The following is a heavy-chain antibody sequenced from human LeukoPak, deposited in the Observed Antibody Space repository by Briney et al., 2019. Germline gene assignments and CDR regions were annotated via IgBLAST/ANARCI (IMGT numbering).Heavy chain of an antibody. Sequence: PSETLSLTCTVSGGSISSSSYYWGWIRQPPGKGLEWIGSIYYSGSTYYNPSLKSRVTISVDTSKNQFSLKLSSVTAADTAVYYCARFPGSAEYRHYYYMDVWGKGTTVTASS. V-gene: IGHV4-39*07. CDR2: IYYSGST. CDR1: GGSISSSSYY. D-gene: IGHD2-15*01. J-gene: IGHJ6*03. CDR3: ARFPGSAEYRHYYYMDV.